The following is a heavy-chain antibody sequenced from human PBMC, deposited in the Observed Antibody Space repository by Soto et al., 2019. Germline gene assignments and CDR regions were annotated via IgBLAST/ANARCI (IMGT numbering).Heavy chain of an antibody. J-gene: IGHJ3*02. Sequence: SETLSLTCTVSGGSISSGGYYWSWIRQHPGKGLEWIGYIYYSGSTYYNPSLKSRVTISVDTSKNQFSLKLSSVTAADTAVYYCARLTALTAFDIWGQGTMVTVSS. CDR2: IYYSGST. CDR1: GGSISSGGYY. CDR3: ARLTALTAFDI. V-gene: IGHV4-31*03.